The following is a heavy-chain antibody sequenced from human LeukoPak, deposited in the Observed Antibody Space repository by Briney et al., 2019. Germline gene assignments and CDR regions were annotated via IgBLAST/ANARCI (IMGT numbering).Heavy chain of an antibody. CDR1: GYPFRSYV. CDR3: AADGELGDYGMDV. J-gene: IGHJ6*02. Sequence: ASVKVSCKASGYPFRSYVIHWLRQAPGQSLEWIGWINPANGNTKYSRNFQGRVTITRDTSASVVYMELSSLRSEDTAVYYCAADGELGDYGMDVWGQGTTVTVSS. CDR2: INPANGNT. V-gene: IGHV1-3*01. D-gene: IGHD1-26*01.